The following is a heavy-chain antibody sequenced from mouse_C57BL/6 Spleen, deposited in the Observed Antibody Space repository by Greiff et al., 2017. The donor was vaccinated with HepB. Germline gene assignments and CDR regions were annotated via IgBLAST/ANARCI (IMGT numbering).Heavy chain of an antibody. J-gene: IGHJ4*01. CDR3: ARDDYYDNSYAIDY. CDR1: GYAFSSSW. V-gene: IGHV1-82*01. D-gene: IGHD1-1*01. Sequence: QVQLQQSGPELVKPGASVKISCKASGYAFSSSWMNWVKQRPGKGLEWIGRIYPGDGNTNYNGKFKGKATLTADKSSSTAYMQLSSLTSEDSAVYLCARDDYYDNSYAIDYWGQGTSVTVSS. CDR2: IYPGDGNT.